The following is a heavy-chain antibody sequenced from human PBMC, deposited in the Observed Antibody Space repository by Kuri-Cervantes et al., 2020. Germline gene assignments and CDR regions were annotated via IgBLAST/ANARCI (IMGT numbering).Heavy chain of an antibody. CDR2: IIPIFGTA. CDR1: GGTFSSYA. CDR3: ARDHGSGGSGDY. D-gene: IGHD2-15*01. Sequence: GGSLRLSCKASGGTFSSYAISWVRQAPGQGLEWMGGIIPIFGTANYAQKFQGRVTITADESTSTAYMELSSLRSEDTAVYYCARDHGSGGSGDYWGQGTLVTVSS. V-gene: IGHV1-69*01. J-gene: IGHJ4*02.